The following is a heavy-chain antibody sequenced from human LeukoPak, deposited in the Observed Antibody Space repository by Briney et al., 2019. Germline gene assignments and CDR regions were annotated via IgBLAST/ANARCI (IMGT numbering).Heavy chain of an antibody. Sequence: GGSLRLSCAASGFTFSSYSMNWVRQAPGKGLEWVSSISSSSSYIYYADSVKGRFTISRDNAKNSLYLQVNSLRAEDTAVYYCARGGATVMNWFDPWGQGTLVTVSS. CDR2: ISSSSSYI. J-gene: IGHJ5*02. D-gene: IGHD1-26*01. CDR1: GFTFSSYS. CDR3: ARGGATVMNWFDP. V-gene: IGHV3-21*01.